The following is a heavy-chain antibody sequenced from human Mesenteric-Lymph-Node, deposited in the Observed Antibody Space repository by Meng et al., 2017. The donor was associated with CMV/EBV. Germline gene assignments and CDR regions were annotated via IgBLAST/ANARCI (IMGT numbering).Heavy chain of an antibody. CDR1: NGSVSSADSY. J-gene: IGHJ4*02. V-gene: IGHV4-30-4*08. D-gene: IGHD4-23*01. CDR2: IHHSGNA. Sequence: SETLSLTCSVSNGSVSSADSYWTWIRQPPGKGLEYIGYIHHSGNAHYNPSLRGRVSISVEMSENQFSLKLDSVSAADTAVYFCARGTLRWFTDYWGRGTLVTVSS. CDR3: ARGTLRWFTDY.